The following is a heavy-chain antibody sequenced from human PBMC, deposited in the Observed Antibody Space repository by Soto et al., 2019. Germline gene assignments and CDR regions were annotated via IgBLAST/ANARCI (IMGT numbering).Heavy chain of an antibody. J-gene: IGHJ4*02. CDR2: IRQDGSDK. D-gene: IGHD6-13*01. Sequence: GSLLLSSSASGLTFGIYWFSWVRQAPGKGLEWVANIRQDGSDKFYIDSVKGRFTVSRDNEKNSLYLQMNSLRAEDTAVYYCARANIAAIWGRGTLVTVYS. CDR3: ARANIAAI. CDR1: GLTFGIYW. V-gene: IGHV3-7*01.